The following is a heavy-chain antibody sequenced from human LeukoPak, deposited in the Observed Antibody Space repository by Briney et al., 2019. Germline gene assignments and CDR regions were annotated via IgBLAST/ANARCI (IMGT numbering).Heavy chain of an antibody. J-gene: IGHJ4*01. CDR1: GDSISSTSYY. CDR2: IYNSGTT. V-gene: IGHV4-39*01. D-gene: IGHD3-10*01. CDR3: ASRVYGLGSFNY. Sequence: PSETLSLTCTVSGDSISSTSYYWDWIRQPPGKGLEWIGSIYNSGTTYYNPSLKSRVTVSVDTSKNQFSLKVSSVTAADTAVYYCASRVYGLGSFNYWGQGTLVTVSS.